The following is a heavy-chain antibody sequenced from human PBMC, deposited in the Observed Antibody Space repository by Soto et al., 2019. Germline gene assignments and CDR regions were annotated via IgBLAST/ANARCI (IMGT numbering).Heavy chain of an antibody. V-gene: IGHV4-34*01. CDR2: INHSGST. CDR1: GGSFSGYY. Sequence: LSLTCAVYGGSFSGYYWSWIRQPPGKGLEWIGEINHSGSTNYNPSLKSRVTISVDTSKNQFSLKLSSVTAADTAVYYCASSPSGYYDFWSGYYYGWFDPWGQGTLVTVAS. J-gene: IGHJ5*02. D-gene: IGHD3-3*01. CDR3: ASSPSGYYDFWSGYYYGWFDP.